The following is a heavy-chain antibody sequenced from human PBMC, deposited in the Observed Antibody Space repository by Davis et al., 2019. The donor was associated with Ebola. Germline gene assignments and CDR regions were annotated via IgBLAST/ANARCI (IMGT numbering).Heavy chain of an antibody. Sequence: PGGSLRLSCAGSGFTFGDSAMHWVRQAPGKGLEWVSGISWNSDSIVYADSVKGRFTISRDNAKNSLYLQMNSLRGEDTALYYCAKGRTIPLALDFWGQGTLVTVSS. CDR3: AKGRTIPLALDF. V-gene: IGHV3-9*01. D-gene: IGHD2-2*02. CDR1: GFTFGDSA. CDR2: ISWNSDSI. J-gene: IGHJ4*02.